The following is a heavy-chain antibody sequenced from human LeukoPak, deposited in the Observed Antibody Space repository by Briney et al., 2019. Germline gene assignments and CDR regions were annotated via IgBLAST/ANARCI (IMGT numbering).Heavy chain of an antibody. CDR2: IYYSGST. J-gene: IGHJ5*02. Sequence: SETLSLTCTVSGGSISSGDYYWSWIRQPPGKGLEWIGYIYYSGSTNYNPSLKSRVTISVDTSKNQFSLKLSSVTAADTAVYYCARHLGGVAAHPEGWFDPWGQGTLVTVSS. V-gene: IGHV4-61*08. CDR1: GGSISSGDYY. CDR3: ARHLGGVAAHPEGWFDP. D-gene: IGHD2-15*01.